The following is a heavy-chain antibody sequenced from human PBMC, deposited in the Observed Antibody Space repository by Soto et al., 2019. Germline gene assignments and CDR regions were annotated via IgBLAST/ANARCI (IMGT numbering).Heavy chain of an antibody. CDR2: IWYDGTTK. J-gene: IGHJ4*02. D-gene: IGHD3-10*01. Sequence: GGSLRLSCEVSGFSLSVYGIHWVRQAPGKGLEWVAVIWYDGTTKNYAGSVKGRFTISRDSFKNTVYLQMDSLKVEDTAVYHCAKDPYGLGNSFGYWGQGTLVTVSS. CDR1: GFSLSVYG. CDR3: AKDPYGLGNSFGY. V-gene: IGHV3-33*06.